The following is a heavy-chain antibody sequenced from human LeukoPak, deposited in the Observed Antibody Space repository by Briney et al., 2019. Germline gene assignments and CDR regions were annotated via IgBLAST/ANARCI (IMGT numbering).Heavy chain of an antibody. J-gene: IGHJ4*02. D-gene: IGHD1-26*01. V-gene: IGHV3-23*01. CDR1: GFPFSTYA. CDR3: ARGGSYSLAIGQ. Sequence: GGSLRLSCAASGFPFSTYAMSWVRQAPGKGLEWVSAISGSGGSTYYADSVKGRFTISRDNSKNTLYLQMNSLRAEDTAVYFCARGGSYSLAIGQWGQGTLVTVSS. CDR2: ISGSGGST.